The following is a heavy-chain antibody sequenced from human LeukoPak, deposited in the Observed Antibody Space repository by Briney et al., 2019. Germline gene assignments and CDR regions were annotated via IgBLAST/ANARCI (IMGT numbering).Heavy chain of an antibody. J-gene: IGHJ4*02. V-gene: IGHV3-23*01. CDR1: GFTFSSYW. CDR3: AKDLSYSSGWYGFDY. Sequence: PGGSLRLSCAASGFTFSSYWMSWVRQAPGKGLEWVAGVSGSSGRTYYAASVKGRFTISRDNSKNTLSLEMNSLSAADTAVYYCAKDLSYSSGWYGFDYWGQGTLVTVSS. CDR2: VSGSSGRT. D-gene: IGHD6-19*01.